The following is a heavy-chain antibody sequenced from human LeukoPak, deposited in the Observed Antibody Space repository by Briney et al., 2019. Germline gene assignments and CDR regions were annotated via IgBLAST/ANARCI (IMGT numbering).Heavy chain of an antibody. Sequence: SVKVSCKASGYTFTSYGISWVRQAPGQGLEWMGGIIPIFVTPNYAQKFQGRVTITADESTSTAYMELSSLRSEDTAVYYCAREGYSNGWYRYWGQGTLVTVSS. V-gene: IGHV1-69*13. CDR1: GYTFTSYG. J-gene: IGHJ4*02. D-gene: IGHD6-19*01. CDR3: AREGYSNGWYRY. CDR2: IIPIFVTP.